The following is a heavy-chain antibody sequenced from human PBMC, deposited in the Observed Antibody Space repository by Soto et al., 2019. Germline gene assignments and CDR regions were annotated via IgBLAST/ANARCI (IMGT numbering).Heavy chain of an antibody. CDR3: ATNTVTKVDDY. CDR1: GFTFSNFW. V-gene: IGHV3-7*03. CDR2: IKQDGSEK. Sequence: GGSLRLSCEASGFTFSNFWMSWVRQAPGKGLEWVANIKQDGSEKKYVDSVKGRFIISRDNAKNSSSLQMNSLRAEDTAVYYCATNTVTKVDDYWGQGARVTVSS. J-gene: IGHJ4*02. D-gene: IGHD4-17*01.